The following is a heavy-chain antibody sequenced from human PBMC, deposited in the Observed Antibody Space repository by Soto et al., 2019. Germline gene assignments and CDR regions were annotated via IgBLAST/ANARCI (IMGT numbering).Heavy chain of an antibody. CDR3: ARQGLWFGESTDY. V-gene: IGHV4-39*01. CDR1: GGSISSSSYY. J-gene: IGHJ4*02. D-gene: IGHD3-10*01. CDR2: IYYSGST. Sequence: SETLSLTCTVSGGSISSSSYYWGWIRQPPGKGLEWIGSIYYSGSTYYNPSLKSRVTISVDTSKNQFSLKLSSVTAADTAVYYCARQGLWFGESTDYWGQGTLVTVSS.